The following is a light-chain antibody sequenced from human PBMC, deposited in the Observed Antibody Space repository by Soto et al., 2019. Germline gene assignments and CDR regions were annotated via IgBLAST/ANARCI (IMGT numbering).Light chain of an antibody. CDR3: CSYAGIYV. CDR2: EVT. Sequence: QSALAQPASVSGSPGQSITISCTGTSRDVGRYNLVSWYQQHPGKAPKLMIYEVTKRPSGVSHRFSGSKSGTTASLTISGLQAEDEADYYCCSYAGIYVFGSGTRSPS. J-gene: IGLJ1*01. CDR1: SRDVGRYNL. V-gene: IGLV2-23*02.